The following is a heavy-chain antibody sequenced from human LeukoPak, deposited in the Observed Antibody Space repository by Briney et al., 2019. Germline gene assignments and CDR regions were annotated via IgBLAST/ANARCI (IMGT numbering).Heavy chain of an antibody. V-gene: IGHV3-53*01. Sequence: PGGSLRLSCAASGFTVSSNYMSWVRQAPGKGLEWVSVIYSGGGTYHADSVKGRFTISRDNSKNTLYPQMNSLRAEDTAVYYCARRGDGGRSFDYWGQGTLVTVSS. D-gene: IGHD4-23*01. CDR3: ARRGDGGRSFDY. CDR2: IYSGGGT. J-gene: IGHJ4*02. CDR1: GFTVSSNY.